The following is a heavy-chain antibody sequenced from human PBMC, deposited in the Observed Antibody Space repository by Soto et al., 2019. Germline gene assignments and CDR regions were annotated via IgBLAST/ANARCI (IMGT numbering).Heavy chain of an antibody. CDR1: GGTFSRYA. Sequence: SVKVSCKASGGTFSRYALSWVRQAPGQGPEWMGGIVPMFGTANYAQEFQGRVTITADESTSTAYMQLSSLRSEDTAVYYCARGVYYDSRGYYFFFWGQGTLVTGFS. V-gene: IGHV1-69*13. J-gene: IGHJ4*02. CDR2: IVPMFGTA. D-gene: IGHD3-22*01. CDR3: ARGVYYDSRGYYFFF.